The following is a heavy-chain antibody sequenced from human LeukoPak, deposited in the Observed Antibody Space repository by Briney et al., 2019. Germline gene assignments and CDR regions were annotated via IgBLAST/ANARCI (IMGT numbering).Heavy chain of an antibody. V-gene: IGHV3-30*18. D-gene: IGHD2-21*01. CDR3: AKDRRLIELSYWFDP. Sequence: GGSLRLSCAASGFTFSFYATSWVRQAPGKGLEWVAVISYDGSNKYYADSVKGRFTISRDNSKNTLYLQMNSLRAEDTAVYYCAKDRRLIELSYWFDPWGQGTLVTVSS. CDR1: GFTFSFYA. J-gene: IGHJ5*02. CDR2: ISYDGSNK.